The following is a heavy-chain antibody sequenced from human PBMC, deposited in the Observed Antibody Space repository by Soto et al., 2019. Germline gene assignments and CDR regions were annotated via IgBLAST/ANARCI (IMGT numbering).Heavy chain of an antibody. V-gene: IGHV4-34*01. CDR3: AVGINWFDP. J-gene: IGHJ5*02. CDR2: INHSGST. CDR1: GGSFSGYY. Sequence: SETLSLTCAVYGGSFSGYYWTWIRQSPGKGLEWIGEINHSGSTNYNPSLKSRVTISVDTSENQFSLKLSSVTAADTAIYYCAVGINWFDPWGQGTLVT.